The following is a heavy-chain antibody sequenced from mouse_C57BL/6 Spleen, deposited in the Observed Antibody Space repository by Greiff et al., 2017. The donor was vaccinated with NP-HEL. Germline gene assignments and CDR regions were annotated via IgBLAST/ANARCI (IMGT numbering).Heavy chain of an antibody. J-gene: IGHJ2*01. Sequence: VQLQQSGAELAKPGASVKLSCKASGYTFTSYWMHWVKQRPGQGLEWIGYINPSSGYTKYNQKFKDKATLTADKSSSTAYMQLSSLTYEDSAVYYCAKGSRDYDYEGDYFDYWGQGTTLTVSS. V-gene: IGHV1-7*01. CDR1: GYTFTSYW. D-gene: IGHD2-4*01. CDR3: AKGSRDYDYEGDYFDY. CDR2: INPSSGYT.